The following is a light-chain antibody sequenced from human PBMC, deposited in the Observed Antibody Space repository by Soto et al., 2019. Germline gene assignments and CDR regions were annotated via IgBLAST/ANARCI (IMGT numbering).Light chain of an antibody. V-gene: IGLV1-40*01. CDR3: SSYTSSSTRYV. CDR1: SSNIGMGYD. Sequence: QSGLTQPPSVSGAPGQRVTISCTGSSSNIGMGYDVHWYQRLPGTAPKLLLSGTNNRPSGVPDRFSGSKSGNTASLTISGLQAEDEADYYCSSYTSSSTRYVFGTGTKLTVL. J-gene: IGLJ1*01. CDR2: GTN.